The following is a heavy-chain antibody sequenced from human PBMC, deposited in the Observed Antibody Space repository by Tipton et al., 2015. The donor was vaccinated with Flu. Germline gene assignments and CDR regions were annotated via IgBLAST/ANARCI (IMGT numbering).Heavy chain of an antibody. J-gene: IGHJ4*02. CDR1: GFTFSSDA. Sequence: SLRLSCAASGFTFSSDAMSWVRQAPGKGLEWVSAIRGSGGDTYYADSVKGRFTISRDNSKNTLYLQMRSPRVEDTAVYYCAKEGQYDFWSGYYRAFESWGQRALVTVSS. V-gene: IGHV3-23*01. D-gene: IGHD3-3*01. CDR3: AKEGQYDFWSGYYRAFES. CDR2: IRGSGGDT.